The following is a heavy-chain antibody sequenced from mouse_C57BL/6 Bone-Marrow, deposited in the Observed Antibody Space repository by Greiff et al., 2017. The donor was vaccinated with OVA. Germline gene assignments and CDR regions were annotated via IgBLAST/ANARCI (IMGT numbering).Heavy chain of an antibody. V-gene: IGHV14-4*01. CDR1: GFNIKDDY. J-gene: IGHJ2*01. CDR3: TSIYSHYFDY. Sequence: EVQLQQSGAELVRPGASVTLSCTASGFNIKDDYMHWVKQRPEQGLEWIGWIDPENGDTEYASKFQGKATITAYTSSNTAYLQLSSLTSEDTAVYYCTSIYSHYFDYWGQGTTLTVSS. CDR2: IDPENGDT. D-gene: IGHD1-1*01.